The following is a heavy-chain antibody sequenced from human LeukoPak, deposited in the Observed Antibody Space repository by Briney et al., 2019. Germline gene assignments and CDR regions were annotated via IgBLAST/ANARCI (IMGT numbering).Heavy chain of an antibody. V-gene: IGHV4-30-4*01. Sequence: PSETLSLTCTVSGVSISRGDYYWSWIREPPGTGLEWIEYIYYSGSTYYNPSLKSRVTISVETSKNQFSLKLSSVTAADTAVYYCAREPYDSSGADYWGQGTLVTVSS. CDR3: AREPYDSSGADY. CDR2: IYYSGST. D-gene: IGHD3-22*01. CDR1: GVSISRGDYY. J-gene: IGHJ4*02.